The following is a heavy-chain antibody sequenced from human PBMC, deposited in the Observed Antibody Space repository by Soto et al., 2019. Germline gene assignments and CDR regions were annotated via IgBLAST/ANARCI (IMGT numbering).Heavy chain of an antibody. CDR1: GGSIGNSY. D-gene: IGHD6-13*01. Sequence: QVQLQESGPGLVKPSETLSLTCTVSGGSIGNSYWSWIRQSPGKGLEWIGYIYYSGCSNYNPSLKSRVSISVDTSKNQFSLKLSSVTAADTAVYYCARHSSSWPIFDYWGQGTLVIVSS. J-gene: IGHJ4*02. CDR2: IYYSGCS. V-gene: IGHV4-59*08. CDR3: ARHSSSWPIFDY.